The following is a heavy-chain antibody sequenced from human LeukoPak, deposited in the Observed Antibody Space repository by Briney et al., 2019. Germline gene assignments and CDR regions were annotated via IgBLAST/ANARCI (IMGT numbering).Heavy chain of an antibody. CDR2: ITSSSIYK. CDR1: GFTFSDYE. CDR3: ARDGITMRILEY. D-gene: IGHD3-10*01. V-gene: IGHV3-21*01. J-gene: IGHJ4*02. Sequence: GGSLRLSCAASGFTFSDYEINWVRQAPGKGLEWVSSITSSSIYKYYADSMKGRFTISRDNAKNSLYLQMDSLRAEDTAVYYCARDGITMRILEYWGQGTLVTVSS.